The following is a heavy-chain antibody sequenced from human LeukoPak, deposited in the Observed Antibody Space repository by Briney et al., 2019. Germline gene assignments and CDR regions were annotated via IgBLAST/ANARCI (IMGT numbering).Heavy chain of an antibody. CDR2: IGTAGDT. Sequence: PGGSLRLSCAASGFSFSSYDMHWVRQAAGKGLEWVSGIGTAGDTYYPGSVKGRFTISRENAKNSLYLQMNSLRVEDTAVYYCAKTLITMIVVVQYYFDYWGQGTLVTVSS. D-gene: IGHD3-22*01. CDR1: GFSFSSYD. V-gene: IGHV3-13*01. CDR3: AKTLITMIVVVQYYFDY. J-gene: IGHJ4*02.